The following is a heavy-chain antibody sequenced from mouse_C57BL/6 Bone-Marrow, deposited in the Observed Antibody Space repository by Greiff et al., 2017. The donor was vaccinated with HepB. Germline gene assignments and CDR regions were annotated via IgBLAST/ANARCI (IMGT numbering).Heavy chain of an antibody. D-gene: IGHD2-4*01. J-gene: IGHJ2*01. CDR1: GYTFTSYW. Sequence: QVQLQQSGPELVRPGASVKLSCKASGYTFTSYWMHWVKQRPGQGLEWIGMIHPNSGSTNYNEKFKSKATLTVDKSSSTAYMQLSSLTSEDSAVYYCARRSYDYERNDYWGQGTTLTVSS. CDR3: ARRSYDYERNDY. CDR2: IHPNSGST. V-gene: IGHV1-64*01.